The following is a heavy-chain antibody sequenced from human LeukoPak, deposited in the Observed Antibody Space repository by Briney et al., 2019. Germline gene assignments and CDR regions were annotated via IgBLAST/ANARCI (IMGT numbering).Heavy chain of an antibody. CDR1: GYTFTDYF. Sequence: GTVRLSCKASGYTFTDYFIHWVPQAPGKGREWMGHVYPGDGEAVYPDTFQRRFTFTADTSTGTVYIDVSSLTSDDSAFYYCAKVSSTLAAAGALTFDYWGQGTLVIVSS. CDR3: AKVSSTLAAAGALTFDY. J-gene: IGHJ4*02. CDR2: VYPGDGEA. D-gene: IGHD6-13*01. V-gene: IGHV1-69-2*01.